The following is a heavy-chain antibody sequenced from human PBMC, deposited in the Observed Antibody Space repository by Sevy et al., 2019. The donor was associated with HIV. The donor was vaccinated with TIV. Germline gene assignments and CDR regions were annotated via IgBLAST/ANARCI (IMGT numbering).Heavy chain of an antibody. J-gene: IGHJ5*02. CDR3: ARVDXNYDKGXDX. CDR2: ISSSGSII. Sequence: GGSLRLSXEASXXXFRSYEMNWVRQAPGKGLEWVSYISSSGSIIYYADSVKGRFTISRDNAKNSLYMQMNSLRAEDTAVYYCARVDXNYDKGXDXXGQGTLVTVSS. D-gene: IGHD3-22*01. V-gene: IGHV3-48*03. CDR1: XXXFRSYE.